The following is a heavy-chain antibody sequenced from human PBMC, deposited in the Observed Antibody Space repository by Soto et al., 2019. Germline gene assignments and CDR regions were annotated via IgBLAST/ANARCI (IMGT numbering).Heavy chain of an antibody. J-gene: IGHJ4*02. Sequence: QVQLQQWGAGLLKPSETLSLTCAVYGGSFSGYYWSWIRQPPGKGLEWMGEINHSGSTNYNPSLKSRVTISVDMSKNQFSLKLSSVTAAETAVYYCGRGGRQQLIPTPISYNIDYWGQGTLVTVSS. CDR3: GRGGRQQLIPTPISYNIDY. CDR2: INHSGST. CDR1: GGSFSGYY. V-gene: IGHV4-34*01. D-gene: IGHD6-13*01.